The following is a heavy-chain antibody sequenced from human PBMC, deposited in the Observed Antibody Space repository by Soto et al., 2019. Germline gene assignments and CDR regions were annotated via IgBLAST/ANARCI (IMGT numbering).Heavy chain of an antibody. Sequence: EVQVVESGGGLVQPGGSLRLSCAASGFTFSSYSMNWVRQAPGKGLEWVSYISIGSTTIFYADSVKGRFTISRDNAKNSLYLQMNSLRDEDTAVYYCATDNGMAGSFDPWGQGTLVTVSS. CDR1: GFTFSSYS. CDR2: ISIGSTTI. J-gene: IGHJ5*02. D-gene: IGHD2-8*01. CDR3: ATDNGMAGSFDP. V-gene: IGHV3-48*02.